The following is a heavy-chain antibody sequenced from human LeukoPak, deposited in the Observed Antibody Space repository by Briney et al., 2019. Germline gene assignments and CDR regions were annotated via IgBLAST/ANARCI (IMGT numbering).Heavy chain of an antibody. D-gene: IGHD1-1*01. V-gene: IGHV1-46*01. CDR3: ARESDVGKDFDC. Sequence: ASVKVSCKASGYTFTYHYIHLVRQAPGQGLECMGIINPNNGNTNYAQRFQGRVTMTRDTSTSTVYMELSGLGSEDTAVYYCARESDVGKDFDCWGQGTLVTVSS. J-gene: IGHJ4*02. CDR1: GYTFTYHY. CDR2: INPNNGNT.